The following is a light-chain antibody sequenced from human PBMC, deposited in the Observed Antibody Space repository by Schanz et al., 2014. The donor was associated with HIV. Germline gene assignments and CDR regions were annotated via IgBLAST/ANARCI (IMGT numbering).Light chain of an antibody. CDR1: SSNVGSNA. CDR2: SNN. CDR3: AAWDDSLSGRV. V-gene: IGLV1-47*02. Sequence: QSVLTQPPSASETPGQRVTISCSGSSSNVGSNAVNWYHHLPGAAPKLLIYSNNQRPSGVPDRFSGSKSGTSASLAISGLRSEDEADYYCAAWDDSLSGRVFGGGTKLTVL. J-gene: IGLJ2*01.